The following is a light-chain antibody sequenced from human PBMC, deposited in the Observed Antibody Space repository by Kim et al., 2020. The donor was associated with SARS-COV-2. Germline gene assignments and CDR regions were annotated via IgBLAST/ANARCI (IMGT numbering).Light chain of an antibody. CDR2: QDS. CDR1: KLGDKY. Sequence: SYELTQPPSVSVSPGQTASITCSGDKLGDKYACWYQQKPGQSPVLVIYQDSKRPSGIPERFSGSNSGNTATLTISRTQAMDEADYYCQAWDSSTAGVVFGGGNQLTVL. J-gene: IGLJ2*01. V-gene: IGLV3-1*01. CDR3: QAWDSSTAGVV.